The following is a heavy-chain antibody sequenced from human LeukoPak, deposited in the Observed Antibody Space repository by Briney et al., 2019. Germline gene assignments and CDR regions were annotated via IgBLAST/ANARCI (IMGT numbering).Heavy chain of an antibody. D-gene: IGHD2-21*02. V-gene: IGHV3-7*01. CDR3: TGDFGSNVVVTAIVD. CDR1: GFTFSNYW. CDR2: IKPDGSEK. J-gene: IGHJ4*02. Sequence: PGGSLRLSCAASGFTFSNYWMSWVRQAPGKGLEWVANIKPDGSEKYYVDSVKGRFTISRDNAKNSLYLQMNSLRAEDTATYYCTGDFGSNVVVTAIVDWGQGTLVTVSS.